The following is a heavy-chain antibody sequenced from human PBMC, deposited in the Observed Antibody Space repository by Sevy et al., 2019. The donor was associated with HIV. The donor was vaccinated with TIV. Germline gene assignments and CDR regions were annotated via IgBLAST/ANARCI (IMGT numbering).Heavy chain of an antibody. CDR1: GGSISSYY. CDR2: IYYSGST. CDR3: ARGSHDLWSGSPPNYYYYMYV. V-gene: IGHV4-59*01. D-gene: IGHD3-3*01. Sequence: SETLSLTCTVSGGSISSYYWSWIRQPPGKGLEWIGYIYYSGSTNYNPSLRSRVTISLDTTKNQFSLKLNSVTAADTAVYYCARGSHDLWSGSPPNYYYYMYVWGKGTTVTVSS. J-gene: IGHJ6*03.